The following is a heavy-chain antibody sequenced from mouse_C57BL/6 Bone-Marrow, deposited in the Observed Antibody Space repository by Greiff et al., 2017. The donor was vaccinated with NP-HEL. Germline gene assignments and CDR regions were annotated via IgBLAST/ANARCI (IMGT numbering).Heavy chain of an antibody. CDR3: ARSYGNLYWYFDV. D-gene: IGHD2-1*01. CDR2: IYPGDGDT. V-gene: IGHV1-82*01. Sequence: QVQLQQSGPELVKPGASVKISCKASGYAFSSSWMNWVKQRPGKGLEWIGRIYPGDGDTNYNGKFKGKATLTADKSSSTAYMQLSSLTSEDSAVYFCARSYGNLYWYFDVWGTGTTVTVSS. J-gene: IGHJ1*03. CDR1: GYAFSSSW.